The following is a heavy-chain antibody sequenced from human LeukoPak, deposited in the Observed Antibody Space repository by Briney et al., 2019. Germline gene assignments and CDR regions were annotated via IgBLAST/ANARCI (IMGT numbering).Heavy chain of an antibody. Sequence: GGSLRLSCAASGFTFSSYSMNWVRQAPGKGLEWVSSIISSSSYIYYADSVKGRFTISRDNAKNSLYLQMNSLRAEDTAVYYCARRAVDTAMVTQWFDPWGQGTLVTVSS. CDR1: GFTFSSYS. CDR3: ARRAVDTAMVTQWFDP. J-gene: IGHJ5*02. V-gene: IGHV3-21*01. D-gene: IGHD5-18*01. CDR2: IISSSSYI.